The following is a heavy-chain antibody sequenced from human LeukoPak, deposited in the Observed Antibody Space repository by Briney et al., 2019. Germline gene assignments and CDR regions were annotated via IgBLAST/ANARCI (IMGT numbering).Heavy chain of an antibody. Sequence: GGSLRLSCSASGFTFSSYWMHWVRHAPGKGLVWVSRINGDGGSTSYADSVKGRFTISRGNAKNTLYLQMSSLSAEDTAVYYCARDGYNLDAFDIWGQGTMVTVSS. CDR2: INGDGGST. J-gene: IGHJ3*02. V-gene: IGHV3-74*01. CDR3: ARDGYNLDAFDI. CDR1: GFTFSSYW. D-gene: IGHD5-24*01.